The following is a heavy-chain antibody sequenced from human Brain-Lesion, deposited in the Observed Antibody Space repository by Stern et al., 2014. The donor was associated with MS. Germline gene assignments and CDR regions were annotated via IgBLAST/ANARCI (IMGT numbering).Heavy chain of an antibody. CDR2: IYYSGNT. J-gene: IGHJ5*02. Sequence: QVQLQESGPGLVKPSETLSLTCTVAGGSVSSTSYAWAWIRQPPGKGLEWIGTIYYSGNTYYSPSLKRRLTISLDPSRNRFSLQLRSVTAADTAVYYCAGEEDIRYCSGGSCTGNWFDPWGQGTLVTVSS. V-gene: IGHV4-39*01. D-gene: IGHD2-15*01. CDR3: AGEEDIRYCSGGSCTGNWFDP. CDR1: GGSVSSTSYA.